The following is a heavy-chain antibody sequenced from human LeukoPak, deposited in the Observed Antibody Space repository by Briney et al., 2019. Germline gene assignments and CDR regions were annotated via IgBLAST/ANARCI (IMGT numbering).Heavy chain of an antibody. Sequence: SETLSLTCAVYGGSFSGYYWSWIRQPPGKGLEWIGEINHSGSTNYNPSLKSRVTISVDTSKNQFSLKLSSVTAADTAVYYCARDALPYFYDSSGYFQVDYWGQGTLVTVSS. D-gene: IGHD3-22*01. CDR1: GGSFSGYY. CDR2: INHSGST. V-gene: IGHV4-34*01. J-gene: IGHJ4*02. CDR3: ARDALPYFYDSSGYFQVDY.